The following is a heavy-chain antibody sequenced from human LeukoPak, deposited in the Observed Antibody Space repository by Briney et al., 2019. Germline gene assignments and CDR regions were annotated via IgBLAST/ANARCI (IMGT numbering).Heavy chain of an antibody. CDR3: ARDGTYCSGGSCYVGYYYYGMDV. CDR2: FNPNSGGT. CDR1: GYTFTGYY. J-gene: IGHJ6*02. D-gene: IGHD2-15*01. V-gene: IGHV1-2*02. Sequence: ASVKVSCKASGYTFTGYYMHWVRQAPGQGLGWMGGFNPNSGGTNYAQKFQGRVTMTRDTSISTAYMELSRLRSDDTAVYYCARDGTYCSGGSCYVGYYYYGMDVWGQGTTVTVSS.